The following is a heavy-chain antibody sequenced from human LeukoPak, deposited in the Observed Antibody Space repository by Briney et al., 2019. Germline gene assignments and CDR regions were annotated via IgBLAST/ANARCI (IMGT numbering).Heavy chain of an antibody. D-gene: IGHD1-26*01. CDR2: IYYSGST. J-gene: IGHJ4*02. CDR1: GGSISSSSYY. CDR3: ASLSWALLPH. Sequence: SETLSLTCTVSGGSISSSSYYWGRVRQPPGKGLEWIGSIYYSGSTYYNPCGKSRFTISVDTSKNQFSLKLSSVTAADTAVYYCASLSWALLPHWGQGTLVTVSS. V-gene: IGHV4-39*01.